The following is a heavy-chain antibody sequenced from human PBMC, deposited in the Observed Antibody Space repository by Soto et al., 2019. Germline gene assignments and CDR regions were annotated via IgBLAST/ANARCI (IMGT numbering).Heavy chain of an antibody. J-gene: IGHJ4*02. CDR1: GDSITSGADY. D-gene: IGHD2-21*02. CDR3: ARGCGAGDCFFDY. Sequence: QVQLQESGPGLVKPSQTLSLNCNVSGDSITSGADYWNWIRQSPGKGLEWIGYIYYKGNTYYNPSLRSRLTISVDTSKAQFSLRLTSVTAADTAVYYCARGCGAGDCFFDYWGQGTLVTVSS. CDR2: IYYKGNT. V-gene: IGHV4-30-4*01.